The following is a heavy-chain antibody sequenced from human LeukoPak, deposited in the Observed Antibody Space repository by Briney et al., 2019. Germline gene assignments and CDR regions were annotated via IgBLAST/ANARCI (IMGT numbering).Heavy chain of an antibody. V-gene: IGHV1-2*06. D-gene: IGHD5-18*01. CDR1: GYTFTGYY. CDR2: INPNSGGT. CDR3: ARVGYSSLAFDI. J-gene: IGHJ3*02. Sequence: GASVKVSCKASGYTFTGYYMHWVRQPPGQGLEWMGRINPNSGGTNYAQKFQDRVTMTRDTSISTAYMELSRLRSDDTAVYYCARVGYSSLAFDIWGQGTMVTVSS.